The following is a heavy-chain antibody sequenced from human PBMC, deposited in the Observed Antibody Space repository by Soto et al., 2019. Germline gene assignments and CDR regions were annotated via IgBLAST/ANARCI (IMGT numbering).Heavy chain of an antibody. CDR2: FDPEDGET. Sequence: ASVKVSCKVSGYTLTELSMHWVRQAPGKGLEWLGGFDPEDGETIYAQKFQGRVTITADEATSTAYMELSSLRSEDTAVYYCARGGHYYDSRGPVGNDYWGQ. CDR1: GYTLTELS. V-gene: IGHV1-24*01. J-gene: IGHJ4*02. CDR3: ARGGHYYDSRGPVGNDY. D-gene: IGHD3-22*01.